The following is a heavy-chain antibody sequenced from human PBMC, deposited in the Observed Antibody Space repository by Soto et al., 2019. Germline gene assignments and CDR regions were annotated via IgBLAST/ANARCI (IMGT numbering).Heavy chain of an antibody. CDR2: VYFTGST. Sequence: SETLSLTCTVSGDSVSTFYWCWMRQSPGKELEWIGYVYFTGSTNYNPSLKSRVTSSVDRSKNQFSLKLTPANAADTAVYYCARGRTVRNYADDSSDYFYFFDYWGQGTQVTVSS. J-gene: IGHJ4*02. V-gene: IGHV4-59*02. CDR3: ARGRTVRNYADDSSDYFYFFDY. D-gene: IGHD3-22*01. CDR1: GDSVSTFY.